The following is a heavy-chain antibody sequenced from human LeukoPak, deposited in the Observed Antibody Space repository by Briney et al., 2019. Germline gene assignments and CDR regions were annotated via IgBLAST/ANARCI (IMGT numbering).Heavy chain of an antibody. CDR2: INGGGEDT. CDR1: GFTFTSYA. J-gene: IGHJ2*01. CDR3: AKPRAMTTGVGRYFDL. D-gene: IGHD1-1*01. Sequence: GGSLRLSCAASGFTFTSYAMSWIRQAPGKGLEWVSAINGGGEDTYYPDSVKGRFTISRDNSKNTLYLQMNSLRAEETAIYYCAKPRAMTTGVGRYFDLWGRGTLVTVSS. V-gene: IGHV3-23*01.